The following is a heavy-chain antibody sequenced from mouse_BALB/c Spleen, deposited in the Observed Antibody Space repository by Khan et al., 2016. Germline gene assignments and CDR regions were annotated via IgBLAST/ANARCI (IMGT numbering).Heavy chain of an antibody. CDR1: GYTFTIYT. J-gene: IGHJ2*01. CDR3: ARSRRMGGNYRFDY. D-gene: IGHD2-1*01. V-gene: IGHV1-4*01. Sequence: QVRLQQSGAELARPGASVKMSCKASGYTFTIYTMHWVKQRPGQGLEWIGYINPSSGYTNYNQKFKDKATLTADKSSSTAYMQLSSLTSEDSAVYYCARSRRMGGNYRFDYWGQGTTLTVSS. CDR2: INPSSGYT.